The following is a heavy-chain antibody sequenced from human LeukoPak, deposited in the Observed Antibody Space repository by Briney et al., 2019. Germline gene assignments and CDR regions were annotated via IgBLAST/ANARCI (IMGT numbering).Heavy chain of an antibody. CDR2: IYYSGST. CDR3: ARSTQHCTGGVCYDVGARYYYYYMDV. V-gene: IGHV4-59*08. CDR1: GGSISSYY. Sequence: SETLSLTCTVAGGSISSYYWSWIRQPPGKGLEWIGYIYYSGSTNYNPSLKSRVTISVDTSKNQFSLKLSSVTAADTAVYYCARSTQHCTGGVCYDVGARYYYYYMDVWGKGTTVTVSS. D-gene: IGHD2-8*02. J-gene: IGHJ6*03.